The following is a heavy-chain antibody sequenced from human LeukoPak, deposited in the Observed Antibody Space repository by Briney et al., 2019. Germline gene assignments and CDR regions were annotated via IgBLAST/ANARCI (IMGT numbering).Heavy chain of an antibody. CDR1: GYSISSGYY. CDR3: ARGFDY. V-gene: IGHV4-38-2*02. Sequence: PSETLSLTCTVSGYSISSGYYWAWIRQPPGKGLQWIGNIYHSGNTYYNPSLKSRVTMSVDTSKNQFSLKLSSVTAADTAVYYCARGFDYWGQGTLVTVSS. CDR2: IYHSGNT. J-gene: IGHJ4*02.